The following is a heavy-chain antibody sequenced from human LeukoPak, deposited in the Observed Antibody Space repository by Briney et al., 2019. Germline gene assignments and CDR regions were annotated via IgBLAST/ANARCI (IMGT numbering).Heavy chain of an antibody. V-gene: IGHV4-59*08. Sequence: SETLSLTCAVSGGSISGTYYWSWIRQPPGKGLEWIGYIYYTGTTDSNPSLKSRVTISLDTSKNQFSLNLSSVTAADTAVYYCARRWVYDKRAFDAWGQGTMVTVSS. CDR2: IYYTGTT. CDR1: GGSISGTYY. J-gene: IGHJ3*01. D-gene: IGHD3-16*01. CDR3: ARRWVYDKRAFDA.